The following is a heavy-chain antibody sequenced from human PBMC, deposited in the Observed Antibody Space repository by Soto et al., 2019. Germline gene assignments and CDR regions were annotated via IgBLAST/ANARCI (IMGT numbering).Heavy chain of an antibody. J-gene: IGHJ4*02. CDR1: GYSFATHW. CDR2: IYPGDSDA. V-gene: IGHV5-51*01. CDR3: ARSQFDYIWGTSGYFDS. D-gene: IGHD3-16*01. Sequence: GESLKISCKGSGYSFATHWVGWVRQMPGKGLEWTGIIYPGDSDARSSPSFQGQVTISADESITTAYLQWTSLKASDTAMYYCARSQFDYIWGTSGYFDSWGQGTLVTVSS.